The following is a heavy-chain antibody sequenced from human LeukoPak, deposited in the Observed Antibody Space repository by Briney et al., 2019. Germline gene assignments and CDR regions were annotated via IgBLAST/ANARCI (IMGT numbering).Heavy chain of an antibody. CDR1: GGSISIYY. J-gene: IGHJ4*02. CDR2: IYYSGST. V-gene: IGHV4-59*01. CDR3: ARSKDILTGYCFDY. D-gene: IGHD3-9*01. Sequence: PSETLSLTCTVSGGSISIYYWSWIRQPPGKGLEWIGYIYYSGSTNYNPSLKSRVTISVDTSKNQFSLKLSSVTAADTAVYYCARSKDILTGYCFDYWGQGTLVTVSS.